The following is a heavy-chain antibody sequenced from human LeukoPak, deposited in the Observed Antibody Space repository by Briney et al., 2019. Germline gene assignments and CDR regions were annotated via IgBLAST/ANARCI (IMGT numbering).Heavy chain of an antibody. CDR2: ISNSGGST. CDR1: RFTFSIYA. Sequence: GSLRLSCAASRFTFSIYAMSWVRQAPGKGLEWVSAISNSGGSTYYADSVKGRFTISRDNSKNTLYLQMNSLRAEDTAIYYCAKDAAAGTGYYFDYWGQGTLVTVSS. CDR3: AKDAAAGTGYYFDY. V-gene: IGHV3-23*01. D-gene: IGHD6-13*01. J-gene: IGHJ4*02.